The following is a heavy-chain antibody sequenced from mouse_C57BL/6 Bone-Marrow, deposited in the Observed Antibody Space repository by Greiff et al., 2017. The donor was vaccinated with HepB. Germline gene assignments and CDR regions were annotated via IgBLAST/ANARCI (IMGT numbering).Heavy chain of an antibody. D-gene: IGHD2-3*01. CDR3: TKKNDGYYSFAY. J-gene: IGHJ3*01. CDR2: IYPGNSDT. V-gene: IGHV1-5*01. CDR1: GYTFTSYW. Sequence: VQLQQSGTVLARPGASVKMSCKTSGYTFTSYWMHWVKQRPGQGLEWIGAIYPGNSDTSYNQKFKGKAKLTAVTSASTAYMELSSLTNEDSAVYYCTKKNDGYYSFAYWGQGTLVTVSA.